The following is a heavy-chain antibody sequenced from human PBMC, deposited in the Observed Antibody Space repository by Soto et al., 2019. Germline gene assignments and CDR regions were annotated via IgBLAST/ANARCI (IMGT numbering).Heavy chain of an antibody. CDR2: ISAYNGNT. CDR1: GYTFTNFV. CDR3: ARGNHRWLQLWYFDL. V-gene: IGHV1-18*01. Sequence: GASVKVSCKAPGYTFTNFVISWVRQAPGQGLEWMGWISAYNGNTNYAQKLQGRVTMTADTSTSTAYMGLRSLRSDDTAVYYCARGNHRWLQLWYFDLWGRGTLVTVSS. D-gene: IGHD5-12*01. J-gene: IGHJ2*01.